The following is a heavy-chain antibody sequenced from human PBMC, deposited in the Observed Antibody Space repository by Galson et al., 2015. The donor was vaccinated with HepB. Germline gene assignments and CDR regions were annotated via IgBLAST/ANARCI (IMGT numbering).Heavy chain of an antibody. CDR1: GYDFDKYG. V-gene: IGHV1-18*01. Sequence: SVKVSCKASGYDFDKYGLSWVRQAPGQGLEWMGWVSGYDGSANYSPKFQGRVPMTTQTSTGTAYLEMRSLRSDDTAVYYCARDSRLELQLNNYYSYGMDVWGQGTAVIVS. J-gene: IGHJ6*02. D-gene: IGHD1-7*01. CDR2: VSGYDGSA. CDR3: ARDSRLELQLNNYYSYGMDV.